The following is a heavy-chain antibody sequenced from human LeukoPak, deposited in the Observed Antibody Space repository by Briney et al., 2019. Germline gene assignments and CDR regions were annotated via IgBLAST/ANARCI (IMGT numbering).Heavy chain of an antibody. CDR3: ACVLAAAGTHWFDP. CDR2: ISPYNGNT. V-gene: IGHV1-18*01. D-gene: IGHD6-13*01. J-gene: IGHJ5*02. CDR1: GYTFTSYD. Sequence: GASVKVSCKASGYTFTSYDINWVRQATGQGLEWMGWISPYNGNTNYAQKLQERVTMTTDTSTSTAYMELRRLRSDDTAVYYCACVLAAAGTHWFDPWGQGTLVTASS.